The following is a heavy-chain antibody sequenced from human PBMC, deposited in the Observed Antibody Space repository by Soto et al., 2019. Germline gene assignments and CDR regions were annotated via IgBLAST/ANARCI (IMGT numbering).Heavy chain of an antibody. D-gene: IGHD3-9*01. CDR2: ISGDGVKT. CDR3: AREYYGLLTGYYTDY. J-gene: IGHJ4*02. CDR1: GFPFSSYW. Sequence: EVQLVASGGDLVQRGGSLRLSCAASGFPFSSYWMHWVPHTPGKGLDWVARISGDGVKTYYADSMTGRFTVSRDNAKNTLSLQISGLRAEDTAVYYCAREYYGLLTGYYTDYWGQGTLVSVSS. V-gene: IGHV3-74*01.